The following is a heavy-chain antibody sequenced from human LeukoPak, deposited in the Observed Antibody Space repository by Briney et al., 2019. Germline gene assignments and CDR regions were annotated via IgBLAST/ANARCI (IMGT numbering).Heavy chain of an antibody. CDR1: GFTFSSYA. CDR2: ISGSGGST. V-gene: IGHV3-23*01. J-gene: IGHJ4*02. CDR3: AKDLFLRLSYYFDY. D-gene: IGHD3-3*01. Sequence: GGSLRLSCAASGFTFSSYAMSWLRQAPGKGLEWVSAISGSGGSTYYADSVKGRFTISRDNSKNTLYLQMNSLRGEDTAVYYCAKDLFLRLSYYFDYWGQGTLVTVSS.